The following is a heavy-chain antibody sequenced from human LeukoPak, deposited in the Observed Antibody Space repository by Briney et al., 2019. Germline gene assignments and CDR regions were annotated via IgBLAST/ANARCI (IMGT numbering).Heavy chain of an antibody. Sequence: SETLSLTCTVSGGSISDFYWSWIRQPPGKGLEWIGYIYISGSTNYNPSLKSRVTISVDTSKNQLYLNLRSVTASDTAVYYCAGDQGDGWFDPWGQGTLVTVSS. CDR2: IYISGST. V-gene: IGHV4-4*09. J-gene: IGHJ5*02. CDR3: AGDQGDGWFDP. CDR1: GGSISDFY. D-gene: IGHD2-21*01.